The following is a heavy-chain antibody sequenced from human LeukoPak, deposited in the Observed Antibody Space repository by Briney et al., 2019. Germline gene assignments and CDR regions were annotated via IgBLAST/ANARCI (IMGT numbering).Heavy chain of an antibody. CDR1: GFDMSHYG. J-gene: IGHJ4*02. V-gene: IGHV3-23*01. Sequence: PGGSLRLSCAASGFDMSHYGVSWVRQAPGKGLEWISGIRSVVETTHYADSVKGRFIISRDNSKNALSLQLNSLRPEDTALYYCAKHFCTGLDCSLFDSWGQGTLVTVSS. CDR2: IRSVVETT. D-gene: IGHD3/OR15-3a*01. CDR3: AKHFCTGLDCSLFDS.